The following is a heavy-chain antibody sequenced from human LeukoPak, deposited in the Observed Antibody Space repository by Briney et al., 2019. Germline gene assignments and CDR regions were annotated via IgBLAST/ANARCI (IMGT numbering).Heavy chain of an antibody. Sequence: PSETLSLTCTVSGDSFSSHHWSWIRQPPGKGLEWIGYIYGSGSTHYDPSLRSRVTISEDTSKNQFSLKLTSVTAADTAVYYCARNVGWYSHDSWGQGTLVTVSS. V-gene: IGHV4-59*08. CDR3: ARNVGWYSHDS. CDR2: IYGSGST. D-gene: IGHD6-19*01. J-gene: IGHJ4*02. CDR1: GDSFSSHH.